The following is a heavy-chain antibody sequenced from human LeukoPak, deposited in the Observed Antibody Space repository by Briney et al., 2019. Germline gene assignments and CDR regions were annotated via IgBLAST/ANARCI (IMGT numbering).Heavy chain of an antibody. J-gene: IGHJ4*02. CDR2: IYSGGST. CDR1: GFTVSSNY. V-gene: IGHV3-53*01. D-gene: IGHD3-9*01. CDR3: TSHQAVRYFDWFTDY. Sequence: GGSLRLSCAASGFTVSSNYMSWVRQAPGKGLEWVSVIYSGGSTYYADSVKGRFTISRDNSKNTLYLQMNSLSAEDTAVYYCTSHQAVRYFDWFTDYWGQGTLVTVSS.